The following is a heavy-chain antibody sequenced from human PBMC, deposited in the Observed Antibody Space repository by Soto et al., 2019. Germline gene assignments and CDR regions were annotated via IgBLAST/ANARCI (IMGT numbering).Heavy chain of an antibody. CDR3: ARHIHCSPCCTGV. Sequence: PSETLSLTCTVSGGSIGSYYWSWIRQSPGKGLEWIGYRYYIGRTSYNPSLKSRVTMSMDTSKNQFFLELSSVTAADTAVYYCARHIHCSPCCTGVWGQGTTVTDSS. J-gene: IGHJ6*02. D-gene: IGHD2-21*02. V-gene: IGHV4-59*08. CDR2: RYYIGRT. CDR1: GGSIGSYY.